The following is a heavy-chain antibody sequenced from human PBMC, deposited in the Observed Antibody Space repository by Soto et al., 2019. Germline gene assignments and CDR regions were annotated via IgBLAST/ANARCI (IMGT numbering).Heavy chain of an antibody. CDR3: ASLVAAPSSFSSYYGMDV. CDR2: ISSSSSDI. V-gene: IGHV3-21*01. CDR1: GFTFRSYT. D-gene: IGHD6-6*01. Sequence: SLRLSCAASGFTFRSYTMDWVRQAPGKGLEWVSSISSSSSDIYYADSVKGRFTVSRDNAKNSLYLQMNSLRAEDTAVYYCASLVAAPSSFSSYYGMDVWGQGTTVTVSS. J-gene: IGHJ6*02.